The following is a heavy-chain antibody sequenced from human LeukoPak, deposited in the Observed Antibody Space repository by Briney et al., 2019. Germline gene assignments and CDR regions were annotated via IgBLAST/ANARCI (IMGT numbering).Heavy chain of an antibody. J-gene: IGHJ4*02. V-gene: IGHV4-59*01. CDR2: IYYSGNT. CDR1: GGSISSFY. Sequence: SETLSLTCTVSGGSISSFYWSWIRQPPGKGLKWIGYIYYSGNTNYNPSLKNRVTISVDTSKNQFSLKLSSVTAADTAVYYCARGYSGSYGRFDYWGQGTLATVSS. CDR3: ARGYSGSYGRFDY. D-gene: IGHD1-26*01.